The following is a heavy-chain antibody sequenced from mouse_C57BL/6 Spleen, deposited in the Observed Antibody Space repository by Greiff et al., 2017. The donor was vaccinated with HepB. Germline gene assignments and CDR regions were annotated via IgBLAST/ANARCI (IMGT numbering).Heavy chain of an antibody. J-gene: IGHJ4*01. Sequence: VQLQQSGAELMKPGASVKLSCKATGYTFPGYWIEWVKQRPGHGLEWLGEILPGSGSTNYNEKFKGKATFTADTSSITAYMQLSSLTTEDSAIYYCARTAYYSNPYAMDYWGQGTSVTVSS. CDR1: GYTFPGYW. D-gene: IGHD2-5*01. CDR2: ILPGSGST. CDR3: ARTAYYSNPYAMDY. V-gene: IGHV1-9*01.